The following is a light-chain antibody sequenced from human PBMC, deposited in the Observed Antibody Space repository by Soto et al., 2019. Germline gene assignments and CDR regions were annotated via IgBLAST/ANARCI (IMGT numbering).Light chain of an antibody. CDR1: QTVSKW. CDR3: QHYNSYSEA. CDR2: DGS. Sequence: DIQMTQSPSTLSASVGDRVTITWRATQTVSKWVAWFQQRPGKAPKLLIFDGSSVESGVPSRFSGSGSGTEFTLTISSLQPDDFATYYCQHYNSYSEAFGQGTKVDIK. J-gene: IGKJ1*01. V-gene: IGKV1-5*01.